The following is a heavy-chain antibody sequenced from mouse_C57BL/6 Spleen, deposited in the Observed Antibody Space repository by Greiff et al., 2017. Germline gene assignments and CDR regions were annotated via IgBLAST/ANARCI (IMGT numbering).Heavy chain of an antibody. CDR1: GYTFTDHT. CDR3: ARQPDYYGSRPFYFDY. D-gene: IGHD1-1*01. Sequence: VQLQQSDAELVKPGASVKISCKVSGYTFTDHTIHWMKQRPEQGLEWIGYIYPRDGSTKYNEKFKGKATLTADKSSSTAYMQLNSLTSEDSAVYFCARQPDYYGSRPFYFDYWGQGTTLTVSS. CDR2: IYPRDGST. V-gene: IGHV1-78*01. J-gene: IGHJ2*01.